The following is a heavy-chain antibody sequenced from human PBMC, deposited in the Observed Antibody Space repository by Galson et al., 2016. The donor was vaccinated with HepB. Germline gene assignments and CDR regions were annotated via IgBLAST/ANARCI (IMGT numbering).Heavy chain of an antibody. Sequence: SLRLSCATSGFNFNDAWLSWVRQGPGKGLEWVGRIKSKSSGGTADYDAPVKGRFTISRDDSKKTLYLQMNSLETEDTGTYYCTTGVTGGEASWGQGTPVTVSS. D-gene: IGHD1-20*01. J-gene: IGHJ4*02. V-gene: IGHV3-15*01. CDR2: IKSKSSGGTA. CDR3: TTGVTGGEAS. CDR1: GFNFNDAW.